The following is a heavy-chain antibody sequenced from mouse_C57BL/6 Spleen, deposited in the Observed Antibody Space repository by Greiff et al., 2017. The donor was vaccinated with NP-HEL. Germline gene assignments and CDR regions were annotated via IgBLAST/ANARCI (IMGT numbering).Heavy chain of an antibody. J-gene: IGHJ2*01. D-gene: IGHD4-1*01. CDR1: GYAFSSSW. V-gene: IGHV1-82*01. CDR2: IYPGDGDT. Sequence: QVQLKESGPELVKPGASVKISCKASGYAFSSSWMNWVKQRPGKGLEWIGRIYPGDGDTNYNGKFKGKATLTADKSSSTAYMQLSSLTSEDSAVYFCARSTNWGPFDYWGQGTTLTVSS. CDR3: ARSTNWGPFDY.